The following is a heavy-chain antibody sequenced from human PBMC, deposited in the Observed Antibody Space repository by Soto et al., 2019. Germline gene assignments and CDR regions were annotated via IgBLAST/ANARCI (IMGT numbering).Heavy chain of an antibody. D-gene: IGHD1-26*01. CDR3: ARDRRGVLDP. CDR2: ISGSGRSA. V-gene: IGHV3-23*01. J-gene: IGHJ5*02. Sequence: EEHLLGSGGGLVQPGGSLRLSCAASGFTFSDYDMSWVRQGPGKGLAWVSSISGSGRSAYYADSVKGRFTISRDNSKNTLSLQMNSLTADDTALYYCARDRRGVLDPWGQGIPVTVSS. CDR1: GFTFSDYD.